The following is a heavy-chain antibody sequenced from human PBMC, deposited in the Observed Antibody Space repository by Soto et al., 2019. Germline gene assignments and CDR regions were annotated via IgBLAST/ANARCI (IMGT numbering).Heavy chain of an antibody. J-gene: IGHJ4*02. CDR1: GITFTNAW. V-gene: IGHV3-15*01. Sequence: EVQLVESGGDLVKPGGCLRLSCAASGITFTNAWMSWVRQAPGKGLEWVGRIKNKADGGTTDYAAPVRGRFTISRDDSKNTLFLQMNSLETEDTAVYYCTTDPGDYEDFWGQGTLVPVSS. D-gene: IGHD4-17*01. CDR3: TTDPGDYEDF. CDR2: IKNKADGGTT.